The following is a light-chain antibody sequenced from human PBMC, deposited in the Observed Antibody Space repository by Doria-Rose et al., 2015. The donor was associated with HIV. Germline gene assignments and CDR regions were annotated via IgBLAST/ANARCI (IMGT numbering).Light chain of an antibody. Sequence: DIQMTQSPESLGMSLGERATLNCKSNQSLLYTSKNYLAWYQQKPGQPPQLLIYWASTRQSGVPARFSGRGSATDFTLTISSLEAEDVAVYYCQQYYDTPSFGPGTTVDIK. CDR3: QQYYDTPS. J-gene: IGKJ3*01. V-gene: IGKV4-1*01. CDR1: QSLLYTSKNY. CDR2: WAS.